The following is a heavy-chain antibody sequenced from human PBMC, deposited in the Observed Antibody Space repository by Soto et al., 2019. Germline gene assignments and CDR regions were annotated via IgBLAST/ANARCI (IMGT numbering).Heavy chain of an antibody. Sequence: SETLSLTCAVSGGSISSGGYSWSWIRQPPGKGLEWIGYIYHSGSTYYNPSLKSRVTISVDRSKNQFSLKLSSVTAADTAVYYCARGAGITGTARRWFDPWGQGTLVTVSS. CDR3: ARGAGITGTARRWFDP. J-gene: IGHJ5*02. CDR1: GGSISSGGYS. V-gene: IGHV4-30-2*01. D-gene: IGHD1-20*01. CDR2: IYHSGST.